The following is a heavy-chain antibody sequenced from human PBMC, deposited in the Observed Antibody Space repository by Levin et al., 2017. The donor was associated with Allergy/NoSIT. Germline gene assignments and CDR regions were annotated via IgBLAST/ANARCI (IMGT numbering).Heavy chain of an antibody. Sequence: SETLSLTCTVSGESPSDYYWTWIRQPPGKGLEWIGYVHYGGSTNYNPSLKSRVTISRDMTEKQISLKLTSVTAADSAVYYCVRQLARYYFYGMDAWGQGTTVTVSS. D-gene: IGHD3-3*02. CDR3: VRQLARYYFYGMDA. J-gene: IGHJ6*02. CDR1: GESPSDYY. V-gene: IGHV4-59*01. CDR2: VHYGGST.